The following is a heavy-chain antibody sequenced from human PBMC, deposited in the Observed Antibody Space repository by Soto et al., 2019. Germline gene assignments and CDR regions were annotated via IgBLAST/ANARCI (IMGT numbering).Heavy chain of an antibody. CDR1: GGSISSGDYY. CDR2: IYYSGST. J-gene: IGHJ6*02. D-gene: IGHD3-3*01. Sequence: QVQLQESGPGLVKPSQPLSLTCTVSGGSISSGDYYWSWIRQPPGKGLKWIGYIYYSGSTYYNPSLKSRVTISVDTSKNQFSLKLSSVTAADTAVYYCARERDRITVFSVVRKGYYSTDVWGQETTVTVSS. CDR3: ARERDRITVFSVVRKGYYSTDV. V-gene: IGHV4-30-4*01.